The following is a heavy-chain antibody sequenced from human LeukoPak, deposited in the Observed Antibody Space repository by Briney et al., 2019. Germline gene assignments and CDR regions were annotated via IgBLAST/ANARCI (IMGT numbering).Heavy chain of an antibody. D-gene: IGHD3-10*01. CDR1: GGSITSGGYS. CDR3: ASGSGSYLRY. V-gene: IGHV4-30-2*01. J-gene: IGHJ4*02. CDR2: IYYSGST. Sequence: SETLSLTCAVSGGSITSGGYSWTWLRPPPGKGLEWIGYIYYSGSTYYNPSLKSRVTISVDMSKNQFSLKLSPVTAADTAVYYCASGSGSYLRYWGQGTLVTVSS.